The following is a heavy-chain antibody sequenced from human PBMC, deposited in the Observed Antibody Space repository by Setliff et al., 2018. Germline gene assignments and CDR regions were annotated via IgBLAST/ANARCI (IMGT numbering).Heavy chain of an antibody. CDR2: ISYDGSHD. D-gene: IGHD3-22*01. Sequence: GGSLRLSCAASGFMFGSYAMHWVRQAPGRGPEWLAVISYDGSHDYYADSVRGRFTISRDNSNNTLYMQMSSLRAEDTAIYSCARDGKQYYYDSTGYYRNWFDPWGQGTMVTVSS. J-gene: IGHJ5*02. CDR3: ARDGKQYYYDSTGYYRNWFDP. V-gene: IGHV3-30-3*01. CDR1: GFMFGSYA.